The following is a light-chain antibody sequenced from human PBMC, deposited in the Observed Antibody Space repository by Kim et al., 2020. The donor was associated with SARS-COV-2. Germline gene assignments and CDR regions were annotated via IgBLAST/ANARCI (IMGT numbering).Light chain of an antibody. CDR2: GAS. V-gene: IGKV1-17*01. CDR3: LQHSTYPIT. CDR1: QDIRND. J-gene: IGKJ5*01. Sequence: ASVGDRVTITCRASQDIRNDLGWYQQTPGRAPKRLIYGASSLQSWVPSRFSGSGAGTEFTLTISSVQPEDFATYFCLQHSTYPITFGQGTRLEIK.